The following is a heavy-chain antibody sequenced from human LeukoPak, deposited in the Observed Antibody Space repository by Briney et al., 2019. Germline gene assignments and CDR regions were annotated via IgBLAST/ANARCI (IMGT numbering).Heavy chain of an antibody. CDR1: GGSITSGDYY. J-gene: IGHJ3*02. V-gene: IGHV4-30-4*01. D-gene: IGHD3-3*01. CDR3: ARVYDFWSGYSFGAFNI. Sequence: SETLSLTCTVSGGSITSGDYYWSWLRQPPGKGLEWIGYIYYSGRTYYNLSLKSRVSISVDTSKNQFSLKLSSVTAADTAVCYCARVYDFWSGYSFGAFNIWGQGTMVTVSS. CDR2: IYYSGRT.